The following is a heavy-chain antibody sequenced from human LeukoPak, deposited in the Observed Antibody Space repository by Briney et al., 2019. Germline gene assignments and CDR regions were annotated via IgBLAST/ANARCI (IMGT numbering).Heavy chain of an antibody. CDR3: ARRYSSGWFDY. Sequence: SETLSLTCAVSGGSISSGGYSWSWIRQPPGKGLEWIGYIYHSENTYYNPSLKSRVTISEDRSKNQFSLKLSSVTAADTAVYYCARRYSSGWFDYWGQGTLVTVSS. CDR2: IYHSENT. CDR1: GGSISSGGYS. J-gene: IGHJ4*02. V-gene: IGHV4-30-2*02. D-gene: IGHD6-19*01.